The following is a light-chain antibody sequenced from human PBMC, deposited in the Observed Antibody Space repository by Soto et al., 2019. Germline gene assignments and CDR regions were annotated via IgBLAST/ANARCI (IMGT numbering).Light chain of an antibody. CDR3: HEYDNSPLD. J-gene: IGKJ4*01. CDR2: GAS. V-gene: IGKV3-20*01. Sequence: ETVLTQSPGTLSLSPGERATLSCRASHIVSINYLAWYQQKPGQAPSLLIYGASSRAPGITDRFIGSGSGTDFTLTISRLESEDHAVYYCHEYDNSPLDFSGGTKVHSK. CDR1: HIVSINY.